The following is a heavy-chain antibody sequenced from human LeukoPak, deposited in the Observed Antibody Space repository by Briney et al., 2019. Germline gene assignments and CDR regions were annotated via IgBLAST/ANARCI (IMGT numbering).Heavy chain of an antibody. V-gene: IGHV3-48*01. J-gene: IGHJ4*02. CDR3: AKGPYCSGGSCYSRWLDY. CDR1: GFTFSSYS. Sequence: GGSLRLSCAASGFTFSSYSMNWVRQAPGKGLEWVSYISSSSSTIYYADSVKGRFTISRDNAKNSLYLQMNSLRAEDTAVYYCAKGPYCSGGSCYSRWLDYWGQGTLVTVSS. CDR2: ISSSSSTI. D-gene: IGHD2-15*01.